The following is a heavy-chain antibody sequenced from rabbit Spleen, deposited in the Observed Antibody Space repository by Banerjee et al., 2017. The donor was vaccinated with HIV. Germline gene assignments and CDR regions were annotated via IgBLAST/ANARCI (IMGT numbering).Heavy chain of an antibody. Sequence: QSLEESGGGLVKPGASLTLTRTASGFTISSSEWMYWVRQAPGKGLELIGCIRINSGRTYYANWAKGRFTISKTSSTVDLKMTSLTAADTATYFCARSVGYATELDLWGPDTLVTVS. CDR1: GFTISSSEW. V-gene: IGHV1S40*01. J-gene: IGHJ6*01. D-gene: IGHD6-1*01. CDR3: ARSVGYATELDL. CDR2: IRINSGRT.